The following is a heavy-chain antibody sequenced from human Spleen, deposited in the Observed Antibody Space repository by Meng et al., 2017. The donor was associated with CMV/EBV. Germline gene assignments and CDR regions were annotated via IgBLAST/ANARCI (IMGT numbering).Heavy chain of an antibody. J-gene: IGHJ6*02. CDR3: ARDAEVAPAALRTFYYYAMDV. Sequence: GGSLRLSCAASGFTFDDYAMHWVRQAPGKGLEWVSLISWDGGSTYYADSVKGRFTISRDNAKNSLYLQMNSLRADDSAVYYCARDAEVAPAALRTFYYYAMDVWGQGSTVTVSS. CDR1: GFTFDDYA. CDR2: ISWDGGST. D-gene: IGHD2-2*02. V-gene: IGHV3-43D*03.